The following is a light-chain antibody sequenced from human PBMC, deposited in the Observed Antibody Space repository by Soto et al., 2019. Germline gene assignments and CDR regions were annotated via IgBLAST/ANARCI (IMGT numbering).Light chain of an antibody. Sequence: DIQMTQSPSTLSASIGDRVTITCRASQSIGSWLAWYQQKPGKAPKLLIYDASSLQSGVPSRFSGSGSGTEFTLTISSLQPDDFATYYCQPFKSYSLTFGGGTKVEI. J-gene: IGKJ4*01. CDR1: QSIGSW. V-gene: IGKV1-5*01. CDR2: DAS. CDR3: QPFKSYSLT.